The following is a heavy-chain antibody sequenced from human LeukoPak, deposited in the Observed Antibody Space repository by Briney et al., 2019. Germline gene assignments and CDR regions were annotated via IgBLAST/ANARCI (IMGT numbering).Heavy chain of an antibody. V-gene: IGHV3-66*01. CDR2: IYSGGST. D-gene: IGHD5-24*01. CDR1: GFNVNSNS. Sequence: GSLRLSCAASGFNVNSNSMSWVRQAPGKGLEWVSIIYSGGSTSYADSVKGRFTISRDNAKNSLYLQMHSLRAEDTAVYYCAREGAEMATINYFDYWGQGTLVTVSS. J-gene: IGHJ4*02. CDR3: AREGAEMATINYFDY.